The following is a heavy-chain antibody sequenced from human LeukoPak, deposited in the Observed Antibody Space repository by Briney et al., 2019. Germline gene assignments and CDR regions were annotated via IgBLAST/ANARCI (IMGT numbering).Heavy chain of an antibody. V-gene: IGHV3-33*06. CDR2: IWYDGNNK. CDR1: GFAFSFFG. J-gene: IGHJ4*02. Sequence: PGGSLRLSCGTSGFAFSFFGMHWVRQAPDKGLEWVAVIWYDGNNKYYADSVKGRFTISRDNSKNTLYLQMNSLRVEDTAVYYCAKDWGYTTMVSYYFDYWGQGALVTVSS. CDR3: AKDWGYTTMVSYYFDY. D-gene: IGHD5-18*01.